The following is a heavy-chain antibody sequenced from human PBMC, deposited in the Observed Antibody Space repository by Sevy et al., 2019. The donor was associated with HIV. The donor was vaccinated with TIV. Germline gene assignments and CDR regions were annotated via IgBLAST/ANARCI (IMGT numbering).Heavy chain of an antibody. Sequence: GGSLRLSCAASGFTFSDHYVDWVRQAPGKALEWIGRIRNRPNSYTREYAASVEGRFTISRDDSRNSLYLQMNSLKTEDSAVYYCVRGPNCGVGGCQQISPYCLDVWGKGATVTVSS. D-gene: IGHD2-21*01. CDR1: GFTFSDHY. J-gene: IGHJ6*03. CDR3: VRGPNCGVGGCQQISPYCLDV. CDR2: IRNRPNSYTR. V-gene: IGHV3-72*01.